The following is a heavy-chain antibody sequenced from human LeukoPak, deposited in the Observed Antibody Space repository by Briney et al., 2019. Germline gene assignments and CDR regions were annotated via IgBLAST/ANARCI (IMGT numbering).Heavy chain of an antibody. CDR3: HSSSWYRDAFDI. CDR1: GGSISSSRYY. D-gene: IGHD6-13*01. J-gene: IGHJ3*02. V-gene: IGHV4-39*01. Sequence: SETLSLTCTVSGGSISSSRYYWGCIRQPPGKGLEWIGSIYYSGSTYYNPSLKSGVTISVDTSKNQFSLKLSSVTAADTAVYYCHSSSWYRDAFDIWGQGTMVTVSS. CDR2: IYYSGST.